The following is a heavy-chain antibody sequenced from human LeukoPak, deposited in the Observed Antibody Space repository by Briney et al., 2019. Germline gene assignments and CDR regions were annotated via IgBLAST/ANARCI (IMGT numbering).Heavy chain of an antibody. CDR3: TSHNYYDSSGYTTVDY. CDR2: IKSKTDGGTT. Sequence: PGGSLRLSCAASGFTFSNAWMSWVRQAPGKGLEWVGRIKSKTDGGTTDYAAPVKGRFTISRDDSKNTLYLQMNSLKTEDTAVYYCTSHNYYDSSGYTTVDYWGQGTLVTVSS. J-gene: IGHJ4*02. V-gene: IGHV3-15*01. D-gene: IGHD3-22*01. CDR1: GFTFSNAW.